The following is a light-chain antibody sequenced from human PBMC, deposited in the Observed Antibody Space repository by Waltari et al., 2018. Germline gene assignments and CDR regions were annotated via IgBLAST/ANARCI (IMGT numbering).Light chain of an antibody. V-gene: IGKV3-20*01. CDR3: QQYGSSLYT. J-gene: IGKJ2*01. Sequence: EIVLTQSPGTLSLSPGERATLSCRASQSVSSSYLAWYQQKPGQAPRLRIYGASSRATCIPDRFSGSGSGTDFTLTISRLEPEDVAVYYCQQYGSSLYTFGQGTKLEIK. CDR1: QSVSSSY. CDR2: GAS.